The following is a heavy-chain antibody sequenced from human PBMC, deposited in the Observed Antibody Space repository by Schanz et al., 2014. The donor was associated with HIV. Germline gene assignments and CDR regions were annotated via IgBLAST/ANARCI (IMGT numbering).Heavy chain of an antibody. D-gene: IGHD3-22*01. Sequence: QVQLVQSGAEVKKPGASVKVSCKASGYTFTNYDINWVRQATGQGLEWMGWMNPNSGNTGYAQKFQGRVTITADESTSTAYMELSSLRAEDTALYYCAKRRATYYYDSSGYYGGAFDIWGQGTMVTVSS. CDR2: MNPNSGNT. CDR3: AKRRATYYYDSSGYYGGAFDI. V-gene: IGHV1-8*01. CDR1: GYTFTNYD. J-gene: IGHJ3*02.